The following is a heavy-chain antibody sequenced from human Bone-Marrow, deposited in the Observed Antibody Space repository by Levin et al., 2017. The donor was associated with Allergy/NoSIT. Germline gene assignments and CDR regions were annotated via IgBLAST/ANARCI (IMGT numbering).Heavy chain of an antibody. J-gene: IGHJ3*02. CDR2: ISGEGGYT. V-gene: IGHV3-23*01. CDR3: AKRLGNSPYYDGFDI. CDR1: GFTFRTFP. Sequence: LAGGSLRLSCVASGFTFRTFPMSWVRQAPGKGLEWVSAISGEGGYTLYADSVKGRFTFSRDNSKNTLYLQMNSLRADDTALYYCAKRLGNSPYYDGFDIWGQGTMVTVSS. D-gene: IGHD3-10*01.